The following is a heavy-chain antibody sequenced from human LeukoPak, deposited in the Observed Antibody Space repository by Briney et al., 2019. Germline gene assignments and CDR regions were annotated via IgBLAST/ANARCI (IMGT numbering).Heavy chain of an antibody. CDR3: ARDWWTGTTDYFDC. J-gene: IGHJ4*02. CDR2: ISSSSTYI. V-gene: IGHV3-21*01. CDR1: GFTFSSYS. D-gene: IGHD1-7*01. Sequence: GGSLRLSCAASGFTFSSYSMNWVRQAPGKGLEWVSSISSSSTYIYYADSVRGRFTISRDDAKNLLYLQMNTLRAEDTAVYYCARDWWTGTTDYFDCWGQGTLVTVSS.